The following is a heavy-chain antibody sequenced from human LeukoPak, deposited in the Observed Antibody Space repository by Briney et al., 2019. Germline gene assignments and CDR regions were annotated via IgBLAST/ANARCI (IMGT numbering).Heavy chain of an antibody. Sequence: SLKVSCKASGGTFSSYAISWVRQAPGQGLEWMGRIIPIFGTANYAQKFQGRVTITADKSTSTAYMELSSLRSEDTAVYYCAREGYDILTGYSFDYWGQGTLVTVSS. CDR1: GGTFSSYA. CDR3: AREGYDILTGYSFDY. D-gene: IGHD3-9*01. CDR2: IIPIFGTA. J-gene: IGHJ4*02. V-gene: IGHV1-69*06.